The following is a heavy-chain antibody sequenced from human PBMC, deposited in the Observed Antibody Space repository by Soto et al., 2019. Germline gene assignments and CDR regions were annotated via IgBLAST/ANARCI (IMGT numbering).Heavy chain of an antibody. CDR2: IFSNDEK. Sequence: SGPTLVNPTETLTLTCTVSGFPLSNARMGVSWIRQPPGKALEWLAHIFSNDEKSYSTSLKSRLTISKDTSKSQVVLTMTNMDPVDTATYYCARIRPLVAAAGTGFAFDIWGQGTMVTVSS. D-gene: IGHD6-13*01. CDR1: GFPLSNARMG. CDR3: ARIRPLVAAAGTGFAFDI. J-gene: IGHJ3*02. V-gene: IGHV2-26*01.